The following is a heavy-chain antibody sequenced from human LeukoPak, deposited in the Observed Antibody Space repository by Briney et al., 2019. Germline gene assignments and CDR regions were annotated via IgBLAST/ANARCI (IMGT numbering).Heavy chain of an antibody. V-gene: IGHV1-69*13. D-gene: IGHD3-10*01. CDR3: ARGSPKYYYGSGSNYYYMDV. CDR1: GGTFSSYA. CDR2: IIPIFGTA. Sequence: SVKVSCKASGGTFSSYAISWVRQAPGQGLEWMGGIIPIFGTANYAQKFQGRVTITADESTSTAYMELSSLRSEDTAVYYCARGSPKYYYGSGSNYYYMDVWGKGTTVTISS. J-gene: IGHJ6*03.